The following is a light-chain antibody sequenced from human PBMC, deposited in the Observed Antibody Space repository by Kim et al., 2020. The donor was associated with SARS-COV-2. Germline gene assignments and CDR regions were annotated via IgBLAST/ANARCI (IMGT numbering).Light chain of an antibody. CDR3: TSWDGSRSFWV. Sequence: VTLSCRCNSYRVGSNYVSWYQQHPGKAPKLLIYGNNQRPSGVPDRFSGSKSGTTASLAITGLQYEDEADYYCTSWDGSRSFWVFGGGTKLTVL. J-gene: IGLJ3*02. CDR1: SYRVGSNY. CDR2: GNN. V-gene: IGLV1-47*01.